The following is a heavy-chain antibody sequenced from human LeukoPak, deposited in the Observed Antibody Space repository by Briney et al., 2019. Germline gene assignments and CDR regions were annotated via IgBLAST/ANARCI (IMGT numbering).Heavy chain of an antibody. D-gene: IGHD7-27*01. J-gene: IGHJ4*02. CDR1: GGTFSSYA. Sequence: ASVKVSCKASGGTFSSYAINWVRQATGQRPEWMGWMSPNSGDTGYAQKFQDRVTMTRNTSISTAYMELSSLRSDDTAVYYCARGPPNWGYDYWGPGTLVTVSS. CDR2: MSPNSGDT. V-gene: IGHV1-8*02. CDR3: ARGPPNWGYDY.